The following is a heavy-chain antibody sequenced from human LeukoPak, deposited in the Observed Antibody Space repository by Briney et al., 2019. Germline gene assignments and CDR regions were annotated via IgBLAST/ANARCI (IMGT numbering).Heavy chain of an antibody. CDR3: ARGPELERFDY. V-gene: IGHV1-69*05. CDR2: IIPIFSTA. Sequence: SVKLSCKASGGTFSSYAISWVRQPPGQGLEWMGGIIPIFSTANYAQKFQGRVTITTDESTSTAYMALSSLRSEDTAVYYCARGPELERFDYWGQGTLVTVSS. J-gene: IGHJ4*02. CDR1: GGTFSSYA. D-gene: IGHD1-1*01.